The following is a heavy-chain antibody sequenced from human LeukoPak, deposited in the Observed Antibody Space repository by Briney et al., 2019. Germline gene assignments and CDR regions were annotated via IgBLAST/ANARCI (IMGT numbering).Heavy chain of an antibody. J-gene: IGHJ4*02. D-gene: IGHD2-2*01. CDR1: GGSISSYY. V-gene: IGHV4-59*01. CDR2: IYYSGST. Sequence: PSETLSLTCTVSGGSISSYYWSWIRQPPVKGLEWIGYIYYSGSTNYNPSLKSRVTISVDTSKNQFSLKLSSVTAADTAVYYCARAPGYCSSTSCYAPRAFDYWGQGTLVTVSS. CDR3: ARAPGYCSSTSCYAPRAFDY.